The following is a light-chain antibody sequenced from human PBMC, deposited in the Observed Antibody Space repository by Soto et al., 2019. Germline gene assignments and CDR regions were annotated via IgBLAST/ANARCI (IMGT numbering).Light chain of an antibody. Sequence: EIVLTQSPATLSVSPGERATLSCRASQSINNNYLACYQQKPGQAPRLLIYGISTRATGVPARFSGSGSGTEFTLSISILQSEDFAVYSCQQYSQWPITFGQGTRLEIK. CDR1: QSINNN. CDR2: GIS. CDR3: QQYSQWPIT. V-gene: IGKV3-15*01. J-gene: IGKJ5*01.